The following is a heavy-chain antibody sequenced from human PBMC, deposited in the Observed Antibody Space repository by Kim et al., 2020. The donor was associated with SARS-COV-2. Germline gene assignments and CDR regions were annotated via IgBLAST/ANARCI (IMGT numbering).Heavy chain of an antibody. V-gene: IGHV3-30-3*01. CDR2: ISYDGTNK. J-gene: IGHJ5*02. Sequence: GGSLRLSCAASGFTFSSYAMHWVRQAPGKGLEWVAVISYDGTNKYYADSVKGRSTISRDNSKNTLYLQMNSLIAEDTAVYYCATAGSGRYLNWLDPWGEG. D-gene: IGHD3-10*01. CDR3: ATAGSGRYLNWLDP. CDR1: GFTFSSYA.